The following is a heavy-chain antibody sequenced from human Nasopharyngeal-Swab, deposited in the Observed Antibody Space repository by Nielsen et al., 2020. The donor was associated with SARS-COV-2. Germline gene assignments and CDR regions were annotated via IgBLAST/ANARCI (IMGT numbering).Heavy chain of an antibody. CDR3: ATTPEYCTSGVCHPNWFDP. J-gene: IGHJ5*02. CDR1: GYTLTELS. CDR2: FDPEDGET. Sequence: ASVKVSCKVSGYTLTELSMHWVRQAPGKGLEWMGGFDPEDGETIYAQKFQGRVTMTEDTSTDTAYMELSSLRSEDTAVYYCATTPEYCTSGVCHPNWFDPWGQGTLVTVSS. D-gene: IGHD2-8*01. V-gene: IGHV1-24*01.